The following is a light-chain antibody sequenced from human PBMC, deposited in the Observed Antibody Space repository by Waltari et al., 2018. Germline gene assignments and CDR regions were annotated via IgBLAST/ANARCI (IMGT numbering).Light chain of an antibody. CDR3: QQYSNWPPLT. J-gene: IGKJ4*01. V-gene: IGKV3-15*01. Sequence: EIVMTQSPPTLSVSPGERATLSCRASQSVSSNLAWYQQKAGQAPRLLIYGASTRATGIAARFSGSGSETEFTLTISSLQSEDFAVYYCQQYSNWPPLTFGGGTKVEIK. CDR1: QSVSSN. CDR2: GAS.